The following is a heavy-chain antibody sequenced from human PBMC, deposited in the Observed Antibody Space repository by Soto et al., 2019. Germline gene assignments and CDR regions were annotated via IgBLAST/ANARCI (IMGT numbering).Heavy chain of an antibody. CDR3: ARDTGDCRSISCNPGNNWFDP. J-gene: IGHJ5*02. CDR2: ISYDGRKK. D-gene: IGHD2-2*01. V-gene: IGHV3-30*03. Sequence: QVQVVESGGGVVQPGRSLTLSCAASGFTFNNYGWHWVRQAPGKGLEWVAIISYDGRKKYYADSVKGRFTISRDFSKNTLYLQMSSLRPEDTAVYHCARDTGDCRSISCNPGNNWFDPWGQGTLVTVSS. CDR1: GFTFNNYG.